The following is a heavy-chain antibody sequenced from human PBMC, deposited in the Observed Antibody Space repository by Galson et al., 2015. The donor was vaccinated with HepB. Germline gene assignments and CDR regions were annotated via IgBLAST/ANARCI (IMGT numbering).Heavy chain of an antibody. D-gene: IGHD3-16*01. Sequence: SLRLSCAASGFPFSNSAMSWVRQAPGKGLEWVSAISGSGGETYYADSVKGRFTISRDDSKNTLDLQMNSLRVEDTAVYYCARGDGWGGPSRFDYWGQGTLVTVSS. CDR2: ISGSGGET. J-gene: IGHJ4*02. CDR1: GFPFSNSA. CDR3: ARGDGWGGPSRFDY. V-gene: IGHV3-23*01.